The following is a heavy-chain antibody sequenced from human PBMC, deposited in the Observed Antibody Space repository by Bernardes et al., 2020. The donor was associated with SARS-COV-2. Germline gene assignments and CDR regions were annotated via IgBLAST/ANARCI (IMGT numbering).Heavy chain of an antibody. CDR2: LTFDGIET. D-gene: IGHD3-9*01. Sequence: GSLRLSCTASGFAFSRYGMYWVRQAPGKGLAWVALLTFDGIETSFVDSVKGRFTISRDNSKNTLYLHMNSLRDEDTAVYYCAADSNDFLTGGWGRGTLVTVSS. J-gene: IGHJ4*02. V-gene: IGHV3-30*03. CDR1: GFAFSRYG. CDR3: AADSNDFLTGG.